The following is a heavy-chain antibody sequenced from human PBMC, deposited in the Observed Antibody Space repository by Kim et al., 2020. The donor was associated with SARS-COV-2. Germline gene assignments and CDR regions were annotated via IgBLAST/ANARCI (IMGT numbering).Heavy chain of an antibody. D-gene: IGHD4-4*01. CDR1: GLTVSSNH. J-gene: IGHJ4*02. CDR2: IFRGGST. V-gene: IGHV3-53*01. Sequence: GGSLRLSCAASGLTVSSNHMTWIRQAPGKGLEWVSVIFRGGSTYYAASVQGRFTISRDYSKNTLSLQMNSRRAEDTAIYYCARDPVGDGYSFFDYWSQGT. CDR3: ARDPVGDGYSFFDY.